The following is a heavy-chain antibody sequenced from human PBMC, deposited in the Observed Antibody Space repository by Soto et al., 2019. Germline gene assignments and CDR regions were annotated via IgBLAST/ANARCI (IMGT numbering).Heavy chain of an antibody. J-gene: IGHJ3*02. CDR2: IYHSGST. D-gene: IGHD6-13*01. CDR3: ARAVPGYSSSWSLGGFDI. V-gene: IGHV4-30-2*01. CDR1: GGSISSGGYS. Sequence: SETLSLTCAVSGGSISSGGYSWSWIRQAPGKGLEWIGYIYHSGSTYYNPSLKSRVTISVDRSKNQFSLKLSSVTAADTAVYYCARAVPGYSSSWSLGGFDIWGQGTMVTVSS.